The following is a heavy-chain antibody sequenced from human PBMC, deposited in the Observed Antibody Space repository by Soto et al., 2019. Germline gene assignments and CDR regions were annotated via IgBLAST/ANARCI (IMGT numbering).Heavy chain of an antibody. D-gene: IGHD3-10*01. J-gene: IGHJ3*02. CDR3: ASRDLITMVRGGPNAFDI. Sequence: SETLSLTCAVSGGSISSSNWWSWVRQPPGKGLEWIREIYHSGSTNYNPSLKSRVTIAVDKSKNQFSLKLSSVTAADTAVYYCASRDLITMVRGGPNAFDIWGQGTMVTVSS. CDR2: IYHSGST. CDR1: GGSISSSNW. V-gene: IGHV4-4*02.